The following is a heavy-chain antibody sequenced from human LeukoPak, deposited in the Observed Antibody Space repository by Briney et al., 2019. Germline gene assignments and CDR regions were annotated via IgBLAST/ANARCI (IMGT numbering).Heavy chain of an antibody. Sequence: ASVKVSCKASGYIFTDYYMHWVRQAPGQGLEWMGIINPSGGSTSYAQKFQGRVTMTRDTSTSTVYMELSSLRSEDTAVYYCARLLYGGSGGYWGQGTLVTVSS. CDR1: GYIFTDYY. D-gene: IGHD3-10*01. CDR3: ARLLYGGSGGY. CDR2: INPSGGST. J-gene: IGHJ4*02. V-gene: IGHV1-46*01.